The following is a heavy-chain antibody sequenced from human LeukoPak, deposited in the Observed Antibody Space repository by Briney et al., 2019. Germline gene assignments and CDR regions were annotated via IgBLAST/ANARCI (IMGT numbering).Heavy chain of an antibody. V-gene: IGHV4-59*01. Sequence: SETLSLTCSVSGGSISSYHWSWIRQPPGKGLEWIGYIYYSGSSGSTNYNPSLKSRVTISVDTSKNQFSMKLSSVTAADTAVYYCARGTRYYDILTAYYTAPLLNYWGQGTLITVSS. CDR3: ARGTRYYDILTAYYTAPLLNY. J-gene: IGHJ4*02. CDR2: IYYSGSSGST. CDR1: GGSISSYH. D-gene: IGHD3-9*01.